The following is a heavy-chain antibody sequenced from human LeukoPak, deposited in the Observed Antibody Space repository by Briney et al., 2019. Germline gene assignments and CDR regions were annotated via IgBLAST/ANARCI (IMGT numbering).Heavy chain of an antibody. CDR2: IIPIFGTA. Sequence: GASVGLSGKASGRTFTSYAISWGGQAAGQGLEGMGGIIPIFGTANYAHNFQGRVTITADESTSTAYMELSSLRSEDTAVYYCARDPDMTASDAFDIWGQGTMVTVSS. CDR1: GRTFTSYA. J-gene: IGHJ3*02. D-gene: IGHD3-9*01. V-gene: IGHV1-69*01. CDR3: ARDPDMTASDAFDI.